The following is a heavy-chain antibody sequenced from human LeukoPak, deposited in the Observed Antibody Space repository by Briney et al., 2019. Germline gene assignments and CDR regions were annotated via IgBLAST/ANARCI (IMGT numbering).Heavy chain of an antibody. J-gene: IGHJ4*02. V-gene: IGHV3-23*01. CDR2: IRGSGGST. CDR1: GFIFSNYA. D-gene: IGHD6-6*01. CDR3: AKDRSSSSTYDY. Sequence: GGSLRLSCAASGFIFSNYAMSWVRQAPGKGLEWVSGIRGSGGSTYYADSVKGRFTTSRDNFKKTLDLQMNSLRGEETAAYYYAKDRSSSSTYDYWGQGTLVTVSS.